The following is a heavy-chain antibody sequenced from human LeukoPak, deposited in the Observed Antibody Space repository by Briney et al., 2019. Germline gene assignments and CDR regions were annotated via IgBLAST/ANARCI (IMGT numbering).Heavy chain of an antibody. CDR1: GYSVSSSCN. D-gene: IGHD2-15*01. Sequence: PSETLSLTCTVSGYSVSSSCNWGWIRQPPGKGLEWIGNINHSGSTQYNPSLKSRVTISVDTSKNQFSLKLSSVTAADTAVYYCARETSGGDAFDIWGQGTMVTVSS. V-gene: IGHV4-38-2*02. CDR3: ARETSGGDAFDI. J-gene: IGHJ3*02. CDR2: INHSGST.